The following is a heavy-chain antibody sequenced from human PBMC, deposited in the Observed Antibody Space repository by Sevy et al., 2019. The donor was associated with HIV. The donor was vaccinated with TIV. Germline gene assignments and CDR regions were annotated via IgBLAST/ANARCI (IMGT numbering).Heavy chain of an antibody. CDR3: ARGIYSNNVYYDYGMDV. V-gene: IGHV3-30-3*01. Sequence: GGSLRLSCAASGFTFSSYAMHWVRQAPGKGLEWVAVISYDGSNKYYADSVKGRFTISRDNSKNTLYLQMNSLRAEDTAVYYCARGIYSNNVYYDYGMDVWGQGTTVTVSS. CDR2: ISYDGSNK. J-gene: IGHJ6*02. CDR1: GFTFSSYA. D-gene: IGHD4-4*01.